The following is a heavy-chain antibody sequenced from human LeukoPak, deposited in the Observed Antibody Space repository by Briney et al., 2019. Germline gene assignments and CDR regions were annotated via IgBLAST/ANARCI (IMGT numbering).Heavy chain of an antibody. CDR1: GFTFDDYA. V-gene: IGHV3-9*01. D-gene: IGHD3-10*01. Sequence: GRSLRLSCAASGFTFDDYAMHWVRQAPGKGLEWVSGISWNSGSIGYADSVKGRFTISRDNAKNSLYLRMNSLRAEDTALYYCAKDRRDYYGSGSYPQGYFDYWGQGTLVTVSS. CDR2: ISWNSGSI. J-gene: IGHJ4*02. CDR3: AKDRRDYYGSGSYPQGYFDY.